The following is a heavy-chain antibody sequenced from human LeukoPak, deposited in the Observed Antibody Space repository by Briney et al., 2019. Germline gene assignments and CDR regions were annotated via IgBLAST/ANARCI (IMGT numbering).Heavy chain of an antibody. Sequence: PGGSLRLSCAASGFTFSSYSMNWVRQAPGKGLEWVSSISSSSTYIYYADSVKGRFTVSRDKAKNSLPLQMNSLRTEDTAVYYCARGIPVSGLVDYWGQGTLVTVSS. V-gene: IGHV3-21*01. D-gene: IGHD6-19*01. CDR1: GFTFSSYS. CDR3: ARGIPVSGLVDY. CDR2: ISSSSTYI. J-gene: IGHJ4*02.